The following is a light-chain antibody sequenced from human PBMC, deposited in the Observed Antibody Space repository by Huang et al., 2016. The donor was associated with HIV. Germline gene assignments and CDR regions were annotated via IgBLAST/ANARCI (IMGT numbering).Light chain of an antibody. J-gene: IGKJ5*01. V-gene: IGKV3-11*01. CDR3: QQHSYWPIT. CDR2: DAS. Sequence: DIVLTQSPATLSLSPGERATVSCRASQSVSTFLAWYQHKPGQAPRLLLFDASNRVAGVPARFSGTGSGTDFTLTISSLVPSDVAVYYCQQHSYWPITFGRGTRLEI. CDR1: QSVSTF.